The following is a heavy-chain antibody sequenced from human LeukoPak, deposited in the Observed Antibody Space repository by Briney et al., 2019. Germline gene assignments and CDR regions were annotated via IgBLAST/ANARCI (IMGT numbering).Heavy chain of an antibody. CDR2: MYNGGTT. CDR3: ARSTNRLDS. V-gene: IGHV4-61*02. Sequence: PSETLSLTCTVSGASISGSISGGPYYWNWIRQPAGKGLEWIGRMYNGGTTINYSPSLKSRVTISVDTSKNQFSLNVTSVTAADTGVYYCARSTNRLDSWGQGTLATVSS. CDR1: GASISGSISGGPYY. J-gene: IGHJ4*02. D-gene: IGHD1-14*01.